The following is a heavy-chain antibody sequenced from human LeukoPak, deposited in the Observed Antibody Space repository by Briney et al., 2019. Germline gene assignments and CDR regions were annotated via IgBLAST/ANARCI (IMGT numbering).Heavy chain of an antibody. Sequence: HSGGSLRLSCAASGFTFSSYSMSWVRQSPGKGLEWISTISNDGVYTFHADSVKGRLTISRDNSKNTLYLQMDSLRAEDTAIYYCAKGSSGGRPYYFDYWGQGTLVTVSS. V-gene: IGHV3-23*01. CDR3: AKGSSGGRPYYFDY. CDR2: ISNDGVYT. CDR1: GFTFSSYS. J-gene: IGHJ4*02. D-gene: IGHD3-22*01.